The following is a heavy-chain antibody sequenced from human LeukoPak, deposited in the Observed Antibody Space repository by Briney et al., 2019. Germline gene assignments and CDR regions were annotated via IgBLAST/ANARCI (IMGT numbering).Heavy chain of an antibody. J-gene: IGHJ4*02. CDR1: GFTFSSYG. CDR2: IRYDGSNK. V-gene: IGHV3-30*02. D-gene: IGHD6-13*01. CDR3: AKDFPYSSSWYYFDY. Sequence: GGSLRLSCAASGFTFSSYGMHWVRRAPGKGLEWVAFIRYDGSNKYYADSVKGRFTISRDNSKNTLYLQMNSLRAEDTAVYYCAKDFPYSSSWYYFDYWGQGTLVTVSS.